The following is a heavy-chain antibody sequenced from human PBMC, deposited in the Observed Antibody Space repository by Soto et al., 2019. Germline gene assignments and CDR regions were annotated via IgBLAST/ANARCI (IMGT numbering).Heavy chain of an antibody. CDR2: IYYTGSS. J-gene: IGHJ2*01. V-gene: IGHV4-31*03. CDR3: ARASRGYWYFDL. D-gene: IGHD1-1*01. CDR1: GGSVNSATNY. Sequence: SETLSLTCTVSGGSVNSATNYWSWIRHRPGEGLESIGYIYYTGSSYYNPSLKSRITISVDTSKNQFSLNLNSVTATDTAVYYCARASRGYWYFDLWGRGTLVTAPQ.